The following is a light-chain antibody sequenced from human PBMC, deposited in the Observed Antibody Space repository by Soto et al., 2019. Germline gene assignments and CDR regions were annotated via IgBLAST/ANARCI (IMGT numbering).Light chain of an antibody. Sequence: DIQMTQSPSSLSASVGDRVTITCRASQSISSYLNWYQQKPGKAPKLLIYAASSLQSGVPSRFSGSGSGTDFTLTISSLQPEDFATYYCQQSYSTPVTFGQGTEV. J-gene: IGKJ1*01. CDR2: AAS. CDR3: QQSYSTPVT. V-gene: IGKV1-39*01. CDR1: QSISSY.